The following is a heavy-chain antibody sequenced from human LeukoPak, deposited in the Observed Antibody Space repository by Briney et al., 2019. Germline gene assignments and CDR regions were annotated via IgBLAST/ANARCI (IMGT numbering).Heavy chain of an antibody. CDR1: GFTFSNYA. CDR3: ARDEYNWNVDAFDI. Sequence: PGGSLRLSCAASGFTFSNYAVSWVRQAPGKGLEWVSAISGRGDNTYYADSVKGRFTISRDNAKNSLYLQMNSLRAEDTAVYYCARDEYNWNVDAFDIWGQGTVVTVSS. J-gene: IGHJ3*02. D-gene: IGHD1-20*01. CDR2: ISGRGDNT. V-gene: IGHV3-23*01.